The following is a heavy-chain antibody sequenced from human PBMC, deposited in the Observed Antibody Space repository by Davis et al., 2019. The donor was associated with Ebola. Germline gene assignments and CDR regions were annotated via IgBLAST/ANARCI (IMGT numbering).Heavy chain of an antibody. J-gene: IGHJ5*02. D-gene: IGHD3-10*01. V-gene: IGHV1-69*04. CDR1: GGTFSSYA. CDR3: ARDRGSHWFDP. Sequence: AASVKVSCKASGGTFSSYAISWVRQAPGQGLEWMGRIIPILGIANYAQKFQGRVTITADKSTSTAYMELSSLRSEDTAVYYCARDRGSHWFDPWGQGTLVTVSS. CDR2: IIPILGIA.